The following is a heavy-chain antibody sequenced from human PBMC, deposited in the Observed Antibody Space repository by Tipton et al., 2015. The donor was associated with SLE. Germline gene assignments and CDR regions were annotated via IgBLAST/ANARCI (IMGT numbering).Heavy chain of an antibody. D-gene: IGHD2-15*01. CDR1: GGSISSHY. V-gene: IGHV4-59*11. J-gene: IGHJ4*02. Sequence: LRLSCAVYGGSISSHYWSWIRQAPGKGLEWIGYISNSETTNYNPSLKSRVTISVDTSKNQFSLKLRSVTAADTAVYYCAGAWQGYCSGGTCYVLDYWGQGTLVTVSS. CDR3: AGAWQGYCSGGTCYVLDY. CDR2: ISNSETT.